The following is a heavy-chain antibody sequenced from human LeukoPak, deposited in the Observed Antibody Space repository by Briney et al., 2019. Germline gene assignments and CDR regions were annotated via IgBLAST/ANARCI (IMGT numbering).Heavy chain of an antibody. J-gene: IGHJ4*02. V-gene: IGHV1-69*06. D-gene: IGHD6-19*01. CDR3: ASGIAVADGAIGY. CDR1: GGTFSSYA. Sequence: SVKVSCKASGGTFSSYAISWVRQAPGQGLEWMGGIIPIFGTANYAQKFQGRVTITADKSTSTACMELSSLRSEDTAVYYCASGIAVADGAIGYWGQGTLVTVSS. CDR2: IIPIFGTA.